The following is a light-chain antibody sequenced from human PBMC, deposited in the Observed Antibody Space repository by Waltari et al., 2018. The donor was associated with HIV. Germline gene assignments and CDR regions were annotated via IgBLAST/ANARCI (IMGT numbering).Light chain of an antibody. V-gene: IGLV1-44*01. J-gene: IGLJ1*01. CDR2: GND. CDR1: SSNIGINP. Sequence: QSVLTQPPSASGTPGQRVSLSRSGGSSNIGINPANWYQQLPGTAPNLLIYGNDQRPSGVPDRFSGSKSGTSASLAISGLQSEDEADYYCAAWDGSLEGYVFGSGTKVTVL. CDR3: AAWDGSLEGYV.